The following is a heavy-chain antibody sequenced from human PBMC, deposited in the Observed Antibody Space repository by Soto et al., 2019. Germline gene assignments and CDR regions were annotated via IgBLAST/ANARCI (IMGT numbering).Heavy chain of an antibody. J-gene: IGHJ4*02. Sequence: QVQLVQSGAEVKKPGASVKVSCKASGYTFTSYGISWVRQAPGQGLEWMGGISAYNGNTNYAQKLQGRVTMTTETSTNTAYMELRSLRSDDTAVYYCARGLYVRGVPLVGPAYWGQGTLVTVSS. V-gene: IGHV1-18*01. D-gene: IGHD3-10*01. CDR3: ARGLYVRGVPLVGPAY. CDR1: GYTFTSYG. CDR2: ISAYNGNT.